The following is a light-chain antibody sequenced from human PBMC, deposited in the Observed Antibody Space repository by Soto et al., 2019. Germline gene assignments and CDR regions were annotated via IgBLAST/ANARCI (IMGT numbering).Light chain of an antibody. V-gene: IGLV2-14*01. Sequence: QSALTQPASVSGSPGQSITISSTGTSSDVGGYNYVSWYQQHPGKAPKLVICEVSNRPSGVSNRFSGSKSGNTASLTISGLQAEDEADYFCSSYTSSSTLVVFGGGTRLTVL. CDR1: SSDVGGYNY. CDR3: SSYTSSSTLVV. CDR2: EVS. J-gene: IGLJ2*01.